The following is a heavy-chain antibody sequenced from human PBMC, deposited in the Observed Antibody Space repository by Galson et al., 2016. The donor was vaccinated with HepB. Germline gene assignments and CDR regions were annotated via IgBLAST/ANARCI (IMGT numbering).Heavy chain of an antibody. J-gene: IGHJ4*02. CDR2: IYPGNSDS. Sequence: QSGAEVKKPGDSLKISCRASGYTFTRYWIGWVRQMPGKGLEWMGVIYPGNSDSRYNPSFKGQVTISADKSINTAYLEWSTLKASDTAIYYCARFAQLVLFDYWGQGSLVTVPS. V-gene: IGHV5-51*01. CDR3: ARFAQLVLFDY. CDR1: GYTFTRYW. D-gene: IGHD6-13*01.